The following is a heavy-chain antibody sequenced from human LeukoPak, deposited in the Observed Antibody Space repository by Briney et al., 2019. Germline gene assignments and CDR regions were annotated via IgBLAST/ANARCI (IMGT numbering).Heavy chain of an antibody. D-gene: IGHD2-2*01. CDR3: ARVMPEVAFDI. Sequence: GGPLRLSCAASGFTFDDYGMSWVRQAPGKGLEWVSGINWNGGSTGYADSVKGRFTISRDNAKNSLYLQINSLRAEDTALYYCARVMPEVAFDIWGQGTMVTVSS. V-gene: IGHV3-20*04. CDR2: INWNGGST. J-gene: IGHJ3*02. CDR1: GFTFDDYG.